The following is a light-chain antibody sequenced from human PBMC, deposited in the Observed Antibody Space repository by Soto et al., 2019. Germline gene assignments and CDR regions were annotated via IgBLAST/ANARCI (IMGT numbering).Light chain of an antibody. J-gene: IGLJ1*01. Sequence: QSVLTQPASVSGSPGESITVSCSGSIIDIGSHNYVSWYRQYPGEAPRCLIYEVHYRPSGVSIRFSGSKSGNTASLTISGLQAAYEAYYYCASYFITSPLELFGTGTRFTVL. CDR2: EVH. CDR3: ASYFITSPLEL. CDR1: IIDIGSHNY. V-gene: IGLV2-14*01.